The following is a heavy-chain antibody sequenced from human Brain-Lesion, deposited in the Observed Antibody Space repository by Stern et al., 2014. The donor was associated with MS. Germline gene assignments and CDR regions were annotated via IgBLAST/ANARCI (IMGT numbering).Heavy chain of an antibody. J-gene: IGHJ6*02. CDR3: ARDQRGITSFGVVTDYYYLGMDV. D-gene: IGHD3-3*01. Sequence: QLVQSGAEVKKPGASVKVSCKTSGYIFTGYYIHWVRQAPGQGLEWMAWFNPNNGGTKYAQKFQGRVTMSRDTSISTAYVELSSLTSDDTAVYYCARDQRGITSFGVVTDYYYLGMDVWGQGTTVTVSS. CDR1: GYIFTGYY. CDR2: FNPNNGGT. V-gene: IGHV1-2*02.